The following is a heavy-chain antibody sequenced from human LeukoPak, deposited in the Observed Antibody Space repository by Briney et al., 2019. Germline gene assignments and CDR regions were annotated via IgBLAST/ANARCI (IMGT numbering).Heavy chain of an antibody. V-gene: IGHV4-59*01. CDR3: ARVGSYCFDY. Sequence: PSETLSLTCTVSGGSISTYYWSWIRQPPGKGLEWIGYIDYSGATNYNPSLKSRVTMSVDTSKHQFSLKLGSVTAADTAVYYCARVGSYCFDYWGQGTLVTVSS. D-gene: IGHD3-10*01. J-gene: IGHJ4*02. CDR1: GGSISTYY. CDR2: IDYSGAT.